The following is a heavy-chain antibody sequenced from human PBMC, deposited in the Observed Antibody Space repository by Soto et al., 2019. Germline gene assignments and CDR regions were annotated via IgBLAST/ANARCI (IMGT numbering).Heavy chain of an antibody. CDR3: ARTNRGGYCSGGSCYSDAFDI. V-gene: IGHV1-2*04. D-gene: IGHD2-15*01. CDR2: INPNSGGT. Sequence: GASVKVSCKASGYTFTGYYMHWVRQAPGQGLEWMGWINPNSGGTNYAQKFQGWVTMTRDTSISTAYMELSRLRSDDTAVYYCARTNRGGYCSGGSCYSDAFDIWGQGTMVTVSS. J-gene: IGHJ3*02. CDR1: GYTFTGYY.